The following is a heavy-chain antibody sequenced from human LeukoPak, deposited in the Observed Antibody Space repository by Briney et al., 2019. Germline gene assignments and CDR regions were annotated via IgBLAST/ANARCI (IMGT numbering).Heavy chain of an antibody. D-gene: IGHD1-26*01. CDR1: GGSISSYY. J-gene: IGHJ4*02. CDR2: IYYSGST. CDR3: ARDHQGGSYFDY. V-gene: IGHV4-59*01. Sequence: KSSETLSLTCTVSGGSISSYYWSWIRQPPGKGLEWIGYIYYSGSTNYNPSLKSRVTISVDTSKNQFSLKLSSVTAADTAVYYCARDHQGGSYFDYWGQGTLVTVFS.